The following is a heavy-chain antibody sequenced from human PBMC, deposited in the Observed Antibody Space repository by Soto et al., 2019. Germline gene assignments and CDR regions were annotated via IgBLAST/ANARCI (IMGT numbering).Heavy chain of an antibody. Sequence: ELMSHTWTVSGGSGVGLGGCWIWIQKPPGRGLEWIGYIYYTGSTSYNPSLKSRVTISIDTSRNQFSLKLSSVTAADTAVYYCAREFSNSPEAFDSWGQGSLVTVSS. D-gene: IGHD6-6*01. V-gene: IGHV4-61*08. CDR2: IYYTGST. CDR3: AREFSNSPEAFDS. CDR1: GGSGVGLGGC. J-gene: IGHJ4*02.